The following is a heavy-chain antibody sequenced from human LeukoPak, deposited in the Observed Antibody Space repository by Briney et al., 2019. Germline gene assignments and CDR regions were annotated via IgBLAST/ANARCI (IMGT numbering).Heavy chain of an antibody. D-gene: IGHD2-2*01. Sequence: GGSLRLSCAASGFNFSRYSMNWVRQAPGKGLEWLSYISYSSSAIHYSDSVMGRFNISRDNAKNSLYLQMNSLRAEDTAVYYCSSSTRFPYYYMDVWGKGTTVTVSS. CDR3: SSSTRFPYYYMDV. V-gene: IGHV3-48*01. CDR1: GFNFSRYS. J-gene: IGHJ6*03. CDR2: ISYSSSAI.